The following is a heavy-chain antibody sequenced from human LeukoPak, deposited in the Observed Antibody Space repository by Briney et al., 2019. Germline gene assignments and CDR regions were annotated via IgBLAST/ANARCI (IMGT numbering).Heavy chain of an antibody. D-gene: IGHD2/OR15-2a*01. CDR1: GFTFSSYA. CDR2: ISYDGSNK. Sequence: GGSLRLSCAASGFTFSSYAMHWVRQAPGKGLEWVAVISYDGSNKYYADSVKGRFTISRDNSKNMLYLQMNSLRAEDTAVYYCAKDLSGYYYYGMDVWGQGTLVTVSS. V-gene: IGHV3-30*01. CDR3: AKDLSGYYYYGMDV. J-gene: IGHJ6*02.